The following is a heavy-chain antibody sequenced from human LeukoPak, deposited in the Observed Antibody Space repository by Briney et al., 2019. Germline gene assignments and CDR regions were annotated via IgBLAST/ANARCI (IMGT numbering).Heavy chain of an antibody. CDR1: GYFFRDYY. D-gene: IGHD4-23*01. CDR3: ARDVHDYGGNSGFDY. CDR2: INPGSGDS. Sequence: ASVKVPCKASGYFFRDYYMHWVRQAPGQGLEWMGFINPGSGDSNYAQKFQGRVTMTSDTSISTAYLELNRLRTDDTAIYFCARDVHDYGGNSGFDYWGQGSLVIVSS. V-gene: IGHV1-2*02. J-gene: IGHJ4*01.